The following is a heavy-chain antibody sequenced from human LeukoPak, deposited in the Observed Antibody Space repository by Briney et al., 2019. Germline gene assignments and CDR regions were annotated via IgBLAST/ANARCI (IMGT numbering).Heavy chain of an antibody. CDR2: INHSGST. V-gene: IGHV4-34*01. CDR1: GFTFSTYG. D-gene: IGHD6-13*01. J-gene: IGHJ6*03. CDR3: ARGLGMFGSSWYPRYYYYMDV. Sequence: GTLRLSCAASGFTFSTYGMSWIRQPPGKGLEWIGEINHSGSTNYNPSLKSRVTISVDTSKNQFSLKLSSVTAADTAVYYCARGLGMFGSSWYPRYYYYMDVWGKGTTVTVSS.